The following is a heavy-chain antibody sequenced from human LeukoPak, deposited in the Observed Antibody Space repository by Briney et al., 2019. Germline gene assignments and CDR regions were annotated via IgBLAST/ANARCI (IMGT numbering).Heavy chain of an antibody. Sequence: GGSLRLSCAASEFTFSSYTMHWVRQAPGKGLEWVAVISNDGSNKYYADSVKGRFTISRDNSKSTLYLQMNSLRAEDTAVYYCARGARYCSTTSCYSYFDYWGQGTLVTVS. CDR3: ARGARYCSTTSCYSYFDY. CDR2: ISNDGSNK. CDR1: EFTFSSYT. V-gene: IGHV3-30-3*01. J-gene: IGHJ4*02. D-gene: IGHD2-2*01.